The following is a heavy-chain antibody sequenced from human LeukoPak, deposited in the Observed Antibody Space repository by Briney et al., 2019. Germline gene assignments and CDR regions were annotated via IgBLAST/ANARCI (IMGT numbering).Heavy chain of an antibody. V-gene: IGHV3-21*01. J-gene: IGHJ3*02. CDR3: ARDLTYYGDYVGHAFDI. CDR1: GFTFSSYS. Sequence: GGSLRLSCAASGFTFSSYSMNWVRQAPGKGLEWVSSISSSGSYIYYADSVKGRFTISRDNAKNSLYLQMNSLRAEDTAVHYCARDLTYYGDYVGHAFDIWGQGTMVTVSS. D-gene: IGHD4-17*01. CDR2: ISSSGSYI.